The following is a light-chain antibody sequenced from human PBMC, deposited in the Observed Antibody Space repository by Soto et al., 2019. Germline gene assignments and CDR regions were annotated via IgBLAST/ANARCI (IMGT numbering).Light chain of an antibody. Sequence: QSVLTQPPSVSEAPGQRVTISCTGSSSNIGAGYEAHWYQQVPGTAPKLLIYENNKRPSGVPDRFSGSKSGTSASLAVTGLQAEDEAEYYCQSYAGSLSCYVFGTGTKLTVL. CDR1: SSNIGAGYE. CDR2: ENN. CDR3: QSYAGSLSCYV. J-gene: IGLJ1*01. V-gene: IGLV1-40*01.